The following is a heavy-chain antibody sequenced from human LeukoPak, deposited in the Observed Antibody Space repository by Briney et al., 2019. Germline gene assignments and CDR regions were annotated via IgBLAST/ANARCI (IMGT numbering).Heavy chain of an antibody. V-gene: IGHV3-30-3*01. CDR1: GFTFSSYA. J-gene: IGHJ4*02. CDR3: ARGSSSGQSLDY. D-gene: IGHD3-22*01. Sequence: GGSLRLSCAASGFTFSSYAMHWVRQAPGKGLEWVAVIPYDGSNKYYADSVKGRFTISRDNSKNTLYLQMNSLRAEDTAVYYCARGSSSGQSLDYWGQGTLVTVSS. CDR2: IPYDGSNK.